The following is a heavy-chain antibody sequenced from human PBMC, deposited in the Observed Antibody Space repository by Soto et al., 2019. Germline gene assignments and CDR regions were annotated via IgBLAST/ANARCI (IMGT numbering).Heavy chain of an antibody. Sequence: QVQLQESGPGLVKPSETLSLTCTVSGGSISSYYWSWIRQPPGKGLEWIGYIYYSGSTNYNPSLKSRVTISVDTSKNQFSLKLSSVTAADTAVYYCARIIAARDYYYGMDVWGQGTTVTVSS. CDR2: IYYSGST. J-gene: IGHJ6*02. CDR3: ARIIAARDYYYGMDV. V-gene: IGHV4-59*01. D-gene: IGHD6-6*01. CDR1: GGSISSYY.